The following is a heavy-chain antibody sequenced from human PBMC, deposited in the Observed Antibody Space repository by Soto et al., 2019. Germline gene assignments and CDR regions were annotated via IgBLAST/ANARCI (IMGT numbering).Heavy chain of an antibody. CDR3: SKVFGDGYRHFDY. Sequence: EVQLLESGGGLVQPGGSLRLSCAASGFTFSSYAMSWVRQAPGKGLEWVSAISGSGGSTYYADSVKGRFTISRDNSKNTLYLQMNSLRAEDTAVYYCSKVFGDGYRHFDYWGQGTLVTVSS. CDR1: GFTFSSYA. V-gene: IGHV3-23*01. D-gene: IGHD5-12*01. J-gene: IGHJ4*02. CDR2: ISGSGGST.